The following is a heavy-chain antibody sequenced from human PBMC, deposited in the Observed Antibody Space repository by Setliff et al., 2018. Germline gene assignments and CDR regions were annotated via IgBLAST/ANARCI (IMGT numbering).Heavy chain of an antibody. Sequence: LSLTCAVSGYSISSGYYWGWIRQPPGKGLEWIGSIYHSGSTYYNPSLKSRVTISVDTSKKQFSLKLSSVTAADTAVYYCARRHCSGGSCYSLNYFDYWGQGTLVTV. D-gene: IGHD2-15*01. CDR2: IYHSGST. CDR3: ARRHCSGGSCYSLNYFDY. V-gene: IGHV4-38-2*01. J-gene: IGHJ4*02. CDR1: GYSISSGYY.